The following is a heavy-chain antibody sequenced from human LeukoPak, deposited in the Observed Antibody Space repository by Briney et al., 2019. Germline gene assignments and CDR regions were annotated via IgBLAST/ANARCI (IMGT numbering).Heavy chain of an antibody. D-gene: IGHD6-19*01. Sequence: SETLSLTCTVSGGSISSHHWSWIRQPPGKGLEWIGYIYYSGSTNYNPSLKSRVTISVDTSKNQFSLKLSSVTAADTAVYYCARQASGWTPFGYWGQGTLVTVSS. CDR2: IYYSGST. V-gene: IGHV4-59*11. CDR1: GGSISSHH. CDR3: ARQASGWTPFGY. J-gene: IGHJ4*02.